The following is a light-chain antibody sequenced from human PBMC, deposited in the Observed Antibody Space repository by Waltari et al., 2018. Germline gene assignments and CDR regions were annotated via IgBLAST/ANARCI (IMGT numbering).Light chain of an antibody. CDR3: QQYYSPPFT. V-gene: IGKV4-1*01. CDR2: WAS. J-gene: IGKJ3*01. CDR1: HTILYTSNNKNH. Sequence: DILLTQSPYSLGSSLGDRATINFKFSHTILYTSNNKNHLAWFQQKRGQPPRLLIYWASTRQSGVPERFSGSGSETDFNLTISSLQAEDVAVYFCQQYYSPPFTFGPGTTVDV.